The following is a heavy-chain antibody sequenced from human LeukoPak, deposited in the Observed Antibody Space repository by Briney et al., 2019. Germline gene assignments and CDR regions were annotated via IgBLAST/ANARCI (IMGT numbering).Heavy chain of an antibody. J-gene: IGHJ3*02. V-gene: IGHV3-33*01. CDR3: ARSRSNVLMVYAIDAFDI. Sequence: GRSLSLSCAASGFIFSSHGMHWVRQAPGKGLEWVAIIWYDGSNKYYADSVKGRFTISRDNSKNTLYLQMNSLRAEDTAVYYCARSRSNVLMVYAIDAFDIWGQGTRSTVSS. D-gene: IGHD2-8*01. CDR1: GFIFSSHG. CDR2: IWYDGSNK.